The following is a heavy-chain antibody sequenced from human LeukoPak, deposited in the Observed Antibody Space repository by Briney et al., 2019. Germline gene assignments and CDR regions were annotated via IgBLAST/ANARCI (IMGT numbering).Heavy chain of an antibody. Sequence: GGSLRLSCAASGFTFSSYAMSWVRQAPGKGLESVSAISGSGGSTYYADSVKGRFTISRDNAKNSLYLQMNSLRADDTAVYYCARLPRPGHYYFAYWGQGTLVTVSS. V-gene: IGHV3-23*01. CDR1: GFTFSSYA. CDR3: ARLPRPGHYYFAY. J-gene: IGHJ4*02. D-gene: IGHD3-16*01. CDR2: ISGSGGST.